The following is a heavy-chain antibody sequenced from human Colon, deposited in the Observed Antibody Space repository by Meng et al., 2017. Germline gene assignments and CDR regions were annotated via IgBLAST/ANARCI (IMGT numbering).Heavy chain of an antibody. CDR3: AINPVIPDSRTVDF. CDR1: GGSINSADYN. V-gene: IGHV4-30-4*01. Sequence: QLQESGPRLVYPSQTLSRPCSSSGGSINSADYNWNWIRHSPGKGLEWLGYIHSSGNAYYTPSLKSRLTMSLDTSKNQFSLRLTSVTAADTAVYYCAINPVIPDSRTVDFWGQGALVTVSS. D-gene: IGHD3-16*02. J-gene: IGHJ4*02. CDR2: IHSSGNA.